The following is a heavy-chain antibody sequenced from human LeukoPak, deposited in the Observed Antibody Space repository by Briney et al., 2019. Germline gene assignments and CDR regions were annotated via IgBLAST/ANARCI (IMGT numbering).Heavy chain of an antibody. Sequence: SGGSLRLSCAASGLTVSTTSMTWVRQAPGKGLEWVSDILDDGRIYYADSVKGRFTISRDHSQNKVNLQMDNLRAEDAAIYYCGSYRRAYDVWGQGTVVTVAS. V-gene: IGHV3-53*01. CDR3: GSYRRAYDV. CDR2: ILDDGRI. D-gene: IGHD1-26*01. J-gene: IGHJ3*01. CDR1: GLTVSTTS.